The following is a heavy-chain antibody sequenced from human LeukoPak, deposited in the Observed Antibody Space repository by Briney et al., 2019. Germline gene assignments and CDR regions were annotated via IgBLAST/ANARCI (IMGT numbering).Heavy chain of an antibody. CDR3: AGERGEEYSSGWYKTNFFDK. CDR2: GDYSGGT. D-gene: IGHD6-19*01. J-gene: IGHJ4*02. CDR1: GDSFSSVTDY. V-gene: IGHV4-39*07. Sequence: SETLSLTCTVSGDSFSSVTDYWAWVRQPPGKGLEWIASGDYSGGTYYNPSLESRVAISADMSTKQISLKLTSVTGADTAVYYCAGERGEEYSSGWYKTNFFDKWGQGIRVTVSS.